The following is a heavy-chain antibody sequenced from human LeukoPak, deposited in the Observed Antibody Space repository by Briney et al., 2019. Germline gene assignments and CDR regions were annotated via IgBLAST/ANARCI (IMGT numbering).Heavy chain of an antibody. D-gene: IGHD2-15*01. CDR1: GGTFSSYA. CDR3: ARDVRGHCSGGSCYQRHYDY. CDR2: IIPIFGTA. J-gene: IGHJ4*02. Sequence: GASVKVSCKASGGTFSSYAISWVRQAPGQGLEWMGRIIPIFGTANYAQKFQGRVTITTDESTSTAYMELSSLRSEDTAVYYCARDVRGHCSGGSCYQRHYDYWGQGTLVTVSS. V-gene: IGHV1-69*05.